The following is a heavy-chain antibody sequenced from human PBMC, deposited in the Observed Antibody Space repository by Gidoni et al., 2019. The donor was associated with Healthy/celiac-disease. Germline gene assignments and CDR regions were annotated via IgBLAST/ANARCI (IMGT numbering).Heavy chain of an antibody. J-gene: IGHJ6*03. Sequence: QVQLVESGGGVVQPGRSLRPPCAASGVTFSSYGMHWGRQAPGKGLEGVAVIWYDGSNKYYAASVKGRFTISRDNSKNTLYLQMNSLRAEDTAVYYCAREKAPAGYYYMDVWGKGTTVTVSS. V-gene: IGHV3-33*01. CDR2: IWYDGSNK. CDR3: AREKAPAGYYYMDV. CDR1: GVTFSSYG.